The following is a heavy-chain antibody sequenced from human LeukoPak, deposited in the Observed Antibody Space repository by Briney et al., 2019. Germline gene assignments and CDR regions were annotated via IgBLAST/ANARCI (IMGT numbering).Heavy chain of an antibody. J-gene: IGHJ4*02. CDR1: GGSISSYY. D-gene: IGHD3-22*01. CDR3: ARHSGLGVYYYDSSGYGSFDY. CDR2: IYYSGST. Sequence: PSETLSLTCTVSGGSISSYYWSWIRQPTGKGLEWLGYIYYSGSTNYNPSLKSRVIISVDTSKNQFSLKLSSVTAADTAVYYCARHSGLGVYYYDSSGYGSFDYWGQGTLVTVSS. V-gene: IGHV4-59*08.